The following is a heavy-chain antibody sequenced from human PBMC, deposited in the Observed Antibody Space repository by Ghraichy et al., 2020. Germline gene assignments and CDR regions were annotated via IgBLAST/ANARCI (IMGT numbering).Heavy chain of an antibody. Sequence: SETLSLTCTVSGGSISSGGYYWSWIRQHPGKGLEWIGYIYYSGSTYYNPSLKSRVTISVDTSKNQFSLKLSSLTAADTAVYYCARVKGVYYGSGSYFDYWGQGTLVTVSS. CDR2: IYYSGST. D-gene: IGHD3-10*01. CDR1: GGSISSGGYY. V-gene: IGHV4-31*03. J-gene: IGHJ4*02. CDR3: ARVKGVYYGSGSYFDY.